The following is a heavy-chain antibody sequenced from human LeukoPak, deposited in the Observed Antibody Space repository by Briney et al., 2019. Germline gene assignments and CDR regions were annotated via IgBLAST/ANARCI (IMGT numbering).Heavy chain of an antibody. CDR1: GFTFSSYG. CDR3: AKAGDYYDSSGYYYVSYFDY. Sequence: GGSLRLSCAASGFTFSSYGMHWVRQAPGKGLEWVAVISYDGSNKYYVDSVKGRFTISRDNSKNTLYLQMNSLRAEDTAVYYCAKAGDYYDSSGYYYVSYFDYWGQGTLVTVSS. D-gene: IGHD3-22*01. CDR2: ISYDGSNK. V-gene: IGHV3-30*18. J-gene: IGHJ4*02.